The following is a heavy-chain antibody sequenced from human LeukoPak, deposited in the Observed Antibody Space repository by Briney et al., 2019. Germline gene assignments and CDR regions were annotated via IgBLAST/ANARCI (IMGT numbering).Heavy chain of an antibody. CDR3: ARANPPYYDILTGYYPYYYYYGMDV. CDR1: GGSFSGYY. CDR2: INHSGST. Sequence: PSETLSLTCAVYGGSFSGYYWSWIRQPPGKGLEWIGEINHSGSTNYNPSLKSRVTISVDTPKNQFSLKLSSVTAADTAVYYCARANPPYYDILTGYYPYYYYYGMDVWGQGTTVTVSS. J-gene: IGHJ6*02. V-gene: IGHV4-34*01. D-gene: IGHD3-9*01.